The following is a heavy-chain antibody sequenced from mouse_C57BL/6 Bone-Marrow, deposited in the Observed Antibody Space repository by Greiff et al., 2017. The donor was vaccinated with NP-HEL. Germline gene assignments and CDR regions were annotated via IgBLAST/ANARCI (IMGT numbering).Heavy chain of an antibody. CDR3: ASPLWLRRRGNYFDY. CDR1: GYTFTGYW. Sequence: VQLQQSGAELMKPGASVKLSCKATGYTFTGYWIEWVKQRPGHGLEWIGEILPGSGSTNYNAKFKGKATLNAATSSNTAYMQLSSLTTEDSAIYYCASPLWLRRRGNYFDYWGQGTTLTVSS. V-gene: IGHV1-9*01. CDR2: ILPGSGST. J-gene: IGHJ2*01. D-gene: IGHD2-2*01.